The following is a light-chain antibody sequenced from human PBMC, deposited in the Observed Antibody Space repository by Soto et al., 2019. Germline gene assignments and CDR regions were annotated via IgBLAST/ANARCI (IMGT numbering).Light chain of an antibody. J-gene: IGLJ2*01. CDR1: SGHAIYT. CDR2: VNSDGSH. Sequence: QTVLTQSPSASASLGASVRLTCTLTSGHAIYTIAWHQQQPEKGPRYLMKVNSDGSHNKGDGIPDRFSGSSSGAERYLTISSLQSEDEADYYCQTWGTGIHVVFGGGTKLTVL. CDR3: QTWGTGIHVV. V-gene: IGLV4-69*01.